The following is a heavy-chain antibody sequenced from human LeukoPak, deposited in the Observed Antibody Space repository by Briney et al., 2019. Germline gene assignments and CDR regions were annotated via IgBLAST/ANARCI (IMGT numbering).Heavy chain of an antibody. D-gene: IGHD3-3*01. V-gene: IGHV1-46*01. CDR1: GYSFTSYY. CDR3: ARRLWSGYGFDY. J-gene: IGHJ4*02. CDR2: SNPSDGTT. Sequence: GASVKVSCKVSGYSFTSYYVHWVRQAPGQGLEWMGISNPSDGTTSYAQKFQGRVNMTRDTSTSTVYMELSSLRSDDTAVYYCARRLWSGYGFDYWGPGTLVTVSS.